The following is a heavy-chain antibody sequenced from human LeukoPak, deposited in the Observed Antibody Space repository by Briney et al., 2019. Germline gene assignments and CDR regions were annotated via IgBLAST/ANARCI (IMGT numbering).Heavy chain of an antibody. CDR3: ARDAKWSWGSYFYGY. D-gene: IGHD3-16*01. CDR1: GYTFSSYG. Sequence: GASVKVSCTASGYTFSSYGISWVRQAPGQGLEWMGGISAYNGNTNYAQTLQGRVTMTTDKSTSTAYMELSSLRSDDTAVYYCARDAKWSWGSYFYGYWGRGTVVSVS. CDR2: ISAYNGNT. V-gene: IGHV1-18*01. J-gene: IGHJ4*02.